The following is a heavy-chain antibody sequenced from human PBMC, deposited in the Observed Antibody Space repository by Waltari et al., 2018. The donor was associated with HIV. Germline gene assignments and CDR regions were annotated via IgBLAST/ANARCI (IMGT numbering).Heavy chain of an antibody. CDR1: GFTFSDSS. V-gene: IGHV3-73*02. CDR2: IRTKANSYGT. J-gene: IGHJ4*02. CDR3: TSPYGYSYES. Sequence: EVQLVESGGGLVQPGGSLKLSCAASGFTFSDSSIHWVRQASGKGVGWVGLIRTKANSYGTAYAASVKGRFTISRDDSKNTAYLQMNSLKTEDTAVYYCTSPYGYSYESWGQGTLVTVSS. D-gene: IGHD5-18*01.